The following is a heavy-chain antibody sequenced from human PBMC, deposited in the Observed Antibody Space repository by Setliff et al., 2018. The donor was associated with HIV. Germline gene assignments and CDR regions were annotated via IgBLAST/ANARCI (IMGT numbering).Heavy chain of an antibody. Sequence: GGSLRLSCAASGFTFSSYAMSWVRQTPEKGLGWVSIITSGGSTYYADSAKGRFTISRDNAKNTLHLQMNSLRAEDTAVYYCVGGLAAAGGYAMDVWGQGTTVTVSS. V-gene: IGHV3-23*01. D-gene: IGHD6-13*01. CDR2: ITSGGST. CDR1: GFTFSSYA. CDR3: VGGLAAAGGYAMDV. J-gene: IGHJ6*02.